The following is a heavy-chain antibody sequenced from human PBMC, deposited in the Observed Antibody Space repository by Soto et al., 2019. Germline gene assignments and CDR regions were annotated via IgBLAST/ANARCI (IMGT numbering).Heavy chain of an antibody. CDR3: TRGYYGSGTYLFDF. D-gene: IGHD3-10*01. V-gene: IGHV3-48*02. CDR2: IASSGSTM. CDR1: GFTFSSYG. J-gene: IGHJ4*02. Sequence: EVQLVESGGGLVQPGGSLRLSCAASGFTFSSYGINWVRQAPGKGPEWVSYIASSGSTMYYADSVKGRFTISRDNAKNSLYLQLSSLRDEDTAVYYCTRGYYGSGTYLFDFWGKGTLVTVSS.